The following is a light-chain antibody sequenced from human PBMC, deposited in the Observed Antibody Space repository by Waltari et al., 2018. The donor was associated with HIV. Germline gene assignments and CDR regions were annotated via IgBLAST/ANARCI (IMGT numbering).Light chain of an antibody. CDR1: SSNIGSNH. V-gene: IGLV1-47*01. CDR3: AAWDDSLSRPV. Sequence: QSVLTQPPSASGTPGQRVTLSCSGISSNIGSNHLNWYRHLPGTAPVLLMYRTNQRPAGVPDRFSASKSGTSASLAITGPQSEDEAHYYCAAWDDSLSRPVFGGGTRLTVL. J-gene: IGLJ3*02. CDR2: RTN.